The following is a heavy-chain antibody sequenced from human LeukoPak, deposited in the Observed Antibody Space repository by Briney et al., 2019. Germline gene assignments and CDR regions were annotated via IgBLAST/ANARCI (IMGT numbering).Heavy chain of an antibody. D-gene: IGHD6-19*01. V-gene: IGHV7-4-1*02. CDR3: ARESSGSPYYYYGMDV. Sequence: ASVKVSCKASGYTFTNYAMNWVRQAPGQGLEWMGWTNTNTGNPTYAQGFTGRFVFSLDTSVSTAYLQTSSLKAEDTAVYYCARESSGSPYYYYGMDVWGQGTTVTVSS. CDR2: TNTNTGNP. CDR1: GYTFTNYA. J-gene: IGHJ6*02.